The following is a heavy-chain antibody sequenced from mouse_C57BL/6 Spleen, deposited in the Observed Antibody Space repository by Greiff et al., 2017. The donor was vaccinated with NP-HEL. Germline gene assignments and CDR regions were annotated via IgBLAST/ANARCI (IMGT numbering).Heavy chain of an antibody. J-gene: IGHJ4*01. CDR3: TTFYYDHPLAMDY. CDR2: IDPEDGDT. Sequence: EVQLQQSGAELVRPGASVKLSCTASGFNIKDYYMHWVKQRPEQGLEWIGRIDPEDGDTEYAPKFQGKATMTADTSSNTAYLQLSSLTSEDTAVYYCTTFYYDHPLAMDYWGQGTSVTVSS. CDR1: GFNIKDYY. V-gene: IGHV14-1*01. D-gene: IGHD2-4*01.